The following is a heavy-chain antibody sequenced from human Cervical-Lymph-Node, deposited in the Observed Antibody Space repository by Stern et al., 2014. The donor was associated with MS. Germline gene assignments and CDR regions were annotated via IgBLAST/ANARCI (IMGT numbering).Heavy chain of an antibody. J-gene: IGHJ6*02. CDR2: INASVGST. Sequence: QVQLVQSGAEVKKPGASVKVSCKASGYTFTNYYMHWVRQAPGQGLERLGIINASVGSTSYAQKFQGRVTMTRDTSTSTVYMELSSLRSEDTAVYYCAREVAGHRLGMMDVWGQGTTVTVSS. D-gene: IGHD6-19*01. CDR3: AREVAGHRLGMMDV. V-gene: IGHV1-46*01. CDR1: GYTFTNYY.